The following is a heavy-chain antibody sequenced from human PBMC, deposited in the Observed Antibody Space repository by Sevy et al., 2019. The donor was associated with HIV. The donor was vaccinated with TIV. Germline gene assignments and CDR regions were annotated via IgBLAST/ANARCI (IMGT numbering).Heavy chain of an antibody. J-gene: IGHJ4*02. CDR2: ISHDEIHK. CDR1: GFTFSNYA. Sequence: GWSLRLSCTAYGFTFSNYAVHWVRQAPGKGLEWVAIISHDEIHKDFADSVRGRFSISRDTSKNTIYLQMNSLRPEDTAVYYCARDLPHLLPWELSRGSDFWGQGTLVTVSS. CDR3: ARDLPHLLPWELSRGSDF. D-gene: IGHD3-16*01. V-gene: IGHV3-30*04.